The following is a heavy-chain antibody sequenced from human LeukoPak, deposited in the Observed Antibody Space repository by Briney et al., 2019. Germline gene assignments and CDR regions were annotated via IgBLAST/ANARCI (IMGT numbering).Heavy chain of an antibody. CDR1: GGTFSSYA. Sequence: PVKVSCKASGGTFSSYAISWVRQAPGQGLEWMGGIIPIFGTANYAQKFQGRVTITTDESTSPAYRELSSLRSEDTAVYYCARGSGTTSWYYYYMGVWGKGTTVTVSS. D-gene: IGHD1-7*01. V-gene: IGHV1-69*05. CDR3: ARGSGTTSWYYYYMGV. J-gene: IGHJ6*03. CDR2: IIPIFGTA.